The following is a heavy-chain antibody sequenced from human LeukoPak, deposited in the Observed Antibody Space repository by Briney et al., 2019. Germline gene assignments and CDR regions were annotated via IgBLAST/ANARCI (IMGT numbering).Heavy chain of an antibody. CDR3: ALEIRSSSWYSLGFDY. CDR2: INPSGGST. V-gene: IGHV1-46*01. J-gene: IGHJ4*02. CDR1: GYTFTGYY. D-gene: IGHD6-13*01. Sequence: ASVKVSCKASGYTFTGYYMHWVRQAPGQGLEWMGIINPSGGSTSYAQKFQGRVTMTRDTSTSTVYMELSSLRSEDTAVYYCALEIRSSSWYSLGFDYWGKETLFPVSS.